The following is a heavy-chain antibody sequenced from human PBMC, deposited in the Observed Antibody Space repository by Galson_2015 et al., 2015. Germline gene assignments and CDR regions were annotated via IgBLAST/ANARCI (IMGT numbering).Heavy chain of an antibody. V-gene: IGHV1-69*06. J-gene: IGHJ4*02. Sequence: SVKVSCKASGGSFSMYAISWVRQAPGQGPQWMGGMTPVFDTPNYAQKFQGRVTITAEKSTTTVYMELSSLRSEDTAVYYCARASQDCSSNSCPYNYWGQGSLVTVSS. D-gene: IGHD2-2*01. CDR3: ARASQDCSSNSCPYNY. CDR2: MTPVFDTP. CDR1: GGSFSMYA.